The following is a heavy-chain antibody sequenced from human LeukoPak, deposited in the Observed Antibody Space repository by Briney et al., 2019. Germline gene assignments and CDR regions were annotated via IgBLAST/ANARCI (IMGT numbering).Heavy chain of an antibody. CDR3: AKARGTTQYFHY. CDR1: GFTFTNYG. CDR2: ISYDGNNK. Sequence: GGSLRLSCAASGFTFTNYGMHWVRQAPGKGLEWVAVISYDGNNKYYADSVRGRFTISRDNSKNTLYLQMNSLRAEDTAVYYCAKARGTTQYFHYRGQGTLVTVSS. V-gene: IGHV3-30*18. D-gene: IGHD1-7*01. J-gene: IGHJ4*02.